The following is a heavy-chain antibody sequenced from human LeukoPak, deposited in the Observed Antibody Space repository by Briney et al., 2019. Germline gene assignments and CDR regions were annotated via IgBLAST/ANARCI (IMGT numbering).Heavy chain of an antibody. D-gene: IGHD3-22*01. J-gene: IGHJ4*02. V-gene: IGHV3-21*01. Sequence: GGSLRLSCAASGFTFSTYSMNWVRQAPGKGLEWVSSISSSSSYIYYADSVKGRFTISRDNAKNSLYLQMNSLRAEDTAVYYCARAFSGGTYYYDSSGYPYWGQGTLVTVSS. CDR1: GFTFSTYS. CDR2: ISSSSSYI. CDR3: ARAFSGGTYYYDSSGYPY.